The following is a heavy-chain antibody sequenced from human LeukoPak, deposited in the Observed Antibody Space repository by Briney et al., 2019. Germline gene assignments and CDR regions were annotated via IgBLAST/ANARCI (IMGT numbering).Heavy chain of an antibody. CDR2: ISGSSSYI. CDR3: ARDLLGWELPSFDS. CDR1: GFTCSTYN. D-gene: IGHD1-26*01. Sequence: KSGVSLRLSCSASGFTCSTYNMNWVRQAPGKGLEGVSSISGSSSYIYYADSGKGRFSISRDNAKNSLYLQRNSLRAEDKAVYYCARDLLGWELPSFDSWGQGTLVTASS. V-gene: IGHV3-21*01. J-gene: IGHJ4*02.